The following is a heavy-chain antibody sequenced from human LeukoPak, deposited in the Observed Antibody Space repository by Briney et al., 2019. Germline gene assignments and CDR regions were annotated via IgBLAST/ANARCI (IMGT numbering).Heavy chain of an antibody. J-gene: IGHJ6*02. Sequence: GASVKVSCKASGYTFTSYDINWVRQATGQGLEWMGWMNPNSGNTGYAQKFQGRVTMTRNTSISTAYMVLSSLRSEDTAVYYCARFSSGRAYYYGMDVWGQGTTVTVSS. CDR2: MNPNSGNT. V-gene: IGHV1-8*01. CDR1: GYTFTSYD. CDR3: ARFSSGRAYYYGMDV. D-gene: IGHD3-10*01.